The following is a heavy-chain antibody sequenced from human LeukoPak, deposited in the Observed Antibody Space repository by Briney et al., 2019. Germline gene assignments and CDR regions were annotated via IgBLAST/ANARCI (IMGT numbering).Heavy chain of an antibody. J-gene: IGHJ3*02. CDR2: IYSGGRT. CDR3: ARGPGQGHAFDI. Sequence: GGSLRLSCAASGFTVSSNYKSWVRQAPGKGLEWVSVIYSGGRTYYADSVKGRFTISRHNSKNTLYLQMNSLRAEDTAVYYCARGPGQGHAFDIWGQGTMVTVSS. V-gene: IGHV3-53*04. CDR1: GFTVSSNY.